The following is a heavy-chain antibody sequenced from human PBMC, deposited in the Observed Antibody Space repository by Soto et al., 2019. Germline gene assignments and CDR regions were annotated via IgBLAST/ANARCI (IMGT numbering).Heavy chain of an antibody. Sequence: GESLKISCKGSGYSFTSYWIGWVRQMPGKGLEWMGIIYPGDSDTRYSPSFQGQVTISADKSISTAYLQWSSLKASDTAMYYCARRMYYYDSSGYSYYYGMDVWGQGTKVTVSS. CDR1: GYSFTSYW. CDR2: IYPGDSDT. V-gene: IGHV5-51*01. J-gene: IGHJ6*02. CDR3: ARRMYYYDSSGYSYYYGMDV. D-gene: IGHD3-22*01.